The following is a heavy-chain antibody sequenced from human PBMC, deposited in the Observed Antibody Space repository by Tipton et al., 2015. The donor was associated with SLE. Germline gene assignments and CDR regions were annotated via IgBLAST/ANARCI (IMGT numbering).Heavy chain of an antibody. D-gene: IGHD1-26*01. CDR2: IYPGGST. J-gene: IGHJ3*02. CDR3: ARGFQPSGTYAPNDAFDI. V-gene: IGHV3-53*05. Sequence: SLRLSCAASGFTVSITYMSWVRQAPGKGLEWVSVIYPGGSTYYADSVRGRFTISRDNFKNTMYLQVNNLRVEDTALYYCARGFQPSGTYAPNDAFDIWGQGTMVTVSS. CDR1: GFTVSITY.